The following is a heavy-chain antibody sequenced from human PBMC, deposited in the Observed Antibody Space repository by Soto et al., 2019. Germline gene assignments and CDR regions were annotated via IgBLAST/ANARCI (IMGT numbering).Heavy chain of an antibody. CDR3: ARRFGYYGSGSYYNAYY. CDR2: IYHSGST. Sequence: PSETLSLTCAVSGDSISSDKWWSWVRQPPGKGLEWIGEIYHSGSTNYNPSLKSRVTISVDKSKNQFSLKLSSVTAADTAVYYCARRFGYYGSGSYYNAYYWGQGTLVTVSS. D-gene: IGHD3-10*01. J-gene: IGHJ4*02. V-gene: IGHV4-4*02. CDR1: GDSISSDKW.